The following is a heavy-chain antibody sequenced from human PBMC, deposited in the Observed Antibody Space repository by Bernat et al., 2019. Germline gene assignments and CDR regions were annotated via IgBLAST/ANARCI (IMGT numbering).Heavy chain of an antibody. Sequence: EVQLLESGGGLGQPGQSLRLSCTASGSGFTFGDYAMSWVRQAPGKGLEWVGFIRSKAYGGTTEYAASVRGRFSISRDDSKSIAYQQMNSLKTEDTAVYYCTRAVSSGWYGVIDYWGQGTLVTVSS. CDR2: IRSKAYGGTT. V-gene: IGHV3-49*04. D-gene: IGHD6-19*01. J-gene: IGHJ4*02. CDR3: TRAVSSGWYGVIDY. CDR1: GSGFTFGDYA.